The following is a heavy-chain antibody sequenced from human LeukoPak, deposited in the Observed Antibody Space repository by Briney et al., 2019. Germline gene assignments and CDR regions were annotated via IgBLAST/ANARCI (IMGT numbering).Heavy chain of an antibody. CDR2: ISYDGSNK. CDR1: GFTFSSYA. CDR3: AKQGKTRNWNYYQAKSVY. J-gene: IGHJ4*02. V-gene: IGHV3-30*04. Sequence: GRSLRLSCAASGFTFSSYAMHWVRQAPGKGLEWVTVISYDGSNKYYADSVKGRFTISRDNSKNTLSLQMNSLRAEDTAVYYCAKQGKTRNWNYYQAKSVYWGQGTLVTVSS. D-gene: IGHD1-7*01.